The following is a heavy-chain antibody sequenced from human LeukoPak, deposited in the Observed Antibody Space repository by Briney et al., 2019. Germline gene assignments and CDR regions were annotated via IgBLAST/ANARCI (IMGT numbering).Heavy chain of an antibody. J-gene: IGHJ6*02. CDR3: ARDGRDYYYGMDV. CDR2: IYSGGST. Sequence: GGSLRLSCAASGFTFSSYAMSWVRQAPGKGLEWVSVIYSGGSTYYADSVKGRFTISRDNSKNTLYLQMNSLRAEDTAVYYCARDGRDYYYGMDVWGQGTTVTVSS. D-gene: IGHD2-15*01. CDR1: GFTFSSYA. V-gene: IGHV3-66*01.